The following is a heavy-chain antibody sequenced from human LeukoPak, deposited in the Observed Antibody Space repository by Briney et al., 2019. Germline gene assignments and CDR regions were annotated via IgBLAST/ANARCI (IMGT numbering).Heavy chain of an antibody. CDR3: AASTYGSGSYVGFDS. CDR2: IYPGDSDT. J-gene: IGHJ4*02. V-gene: IGHV5-51*01. CDR1: GYSFPSYW. Sequence: GESLKISCKGSGYSFPSYWNGWVRQMPGKGLEWMGIIYPGDSDTRYSPSFQGQVTISADKSISTAYLQWSSLQASVTAMYYCAASTYGSGSYVGFDSWGQGTLVTVSS. D-gene: IGHD3-10*01.